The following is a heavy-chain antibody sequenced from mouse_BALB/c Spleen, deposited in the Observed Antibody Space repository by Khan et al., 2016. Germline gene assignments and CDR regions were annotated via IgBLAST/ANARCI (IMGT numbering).Heavy chain of an antibody. CDR1: GYSFTSYY. D-gene: IGHD2-4*01. V-gene: IGHV1-66*01. Sequence: QVQLKQSGPELVKPGASVKISCKASGYSFTSYYIHWVKQRPGQGLEWIGWIFPGSGNTKYNEKFKGKATLTADTSSSTAYMQLSSLTSEDSAVYFCARGTMINPMDYWGQGTSVTVSS. CDR2: IFPGSGNT. J-gene: IGHJ4*01. CDR3: ARGTMINPMDY.